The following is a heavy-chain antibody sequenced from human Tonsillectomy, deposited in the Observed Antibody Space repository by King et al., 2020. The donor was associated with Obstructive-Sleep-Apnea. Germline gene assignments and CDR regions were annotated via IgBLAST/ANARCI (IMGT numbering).Heavy chain of an antibody. CDR2: INPDNGGT. CDR1: GYTFTGYY. CDR3: ARERDCFHSLYY. Sequence: VQLVESGAEVKKPGASVKVSCKASGYTFTGYYIHWVRQATGQGLEWMGWINPDNGGTNYAQKFQGWVTMTRETSISKAVMDLGRLKSDDTAVFYCARERDCFHSLYYWGQGTRVTVPS. D-gene: IGHD5-24*01. J-gene: IGHJ4*02. V-gene: IGHV1-2*04.